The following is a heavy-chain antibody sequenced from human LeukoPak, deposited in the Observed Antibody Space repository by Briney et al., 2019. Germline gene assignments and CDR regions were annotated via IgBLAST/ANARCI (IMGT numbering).Heavy chain of an antibody. CDR1: GYIFTGYY. J-gene: IGHJ3*02. V-gene: IGHV1-2*02. CDR3: ARTLEVGATTSAFDI. CDR2: INPNSGGT. Sequence: ASVKVSCKASGYIFTGYYMHWVRQAPGQGLEWMGWINPNSGGTNYAQKFQGRVTMTRDTSISTAYMELSRLRSDDTAVYYCARTLEVGATTSAFDIWGQGTMVTVSS. D-gene: IGHD1-26*01.